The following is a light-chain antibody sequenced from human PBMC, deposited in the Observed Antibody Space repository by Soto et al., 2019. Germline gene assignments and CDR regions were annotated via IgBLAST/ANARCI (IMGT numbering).Light chain of an antibody. Sequence: EIVLTQSPATLSLSPGERATLSCRASQSVSSYLACYQQKPGQAPRLLIYDTSNRSPGIPARFSGSGSGTDFTLTISSLEPEDFAVYFCQQRSKFLWTFGQGTKVDI. CDR3: QQRSKFLWT. V-gene: IGKV3-11*01. CDR2: DTS. J-gene: IGKJ1*01. CDR1: QSVSSY.